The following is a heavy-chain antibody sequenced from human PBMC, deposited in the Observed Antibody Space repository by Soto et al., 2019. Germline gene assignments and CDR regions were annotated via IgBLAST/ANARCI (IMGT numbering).Heavy chain of an antibody. CDR3: ARVPDAYCGGDCYSDYFQH. CDR2: INPSGGST. Sequence: ASVKVSCKASGYTFTSYYMHWVRQAPGQGLEWMGIINPSGGSTSYAQKFQGRVTMTRDTSTSTVYMELSSLRSEDTAVYYCARVPDAYCGGDCYSDYFQHWGQGTLVPVYS. V-gene: IGHV1-46*01. D-gene: IGHD2-21*02. J-gene: IGHJ1*01. CDR1: GYTFTSYY.